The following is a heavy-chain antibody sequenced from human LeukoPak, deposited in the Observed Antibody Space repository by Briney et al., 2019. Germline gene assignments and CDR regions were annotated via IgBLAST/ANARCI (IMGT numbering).Heavy chain of an antibody. V-gene: IGHV4-34*01. CDR1: GGSFSGYY. Sequence: SESLSLTCAVYGGSFSGYYWSWIRQPPGKGLEWVGEINHSGSTNYNPSLKTRVTISVDTSKNQFSLKLSSVTAAHTAVYYCARGGRRQYYYDSSGYYQYWGQGTLVTVPS. CDR3: ARGGRRQYYYDSSGYYQY. D-gene: IGHD3-22*01. J-gene: IGHJ4*02. CDR2: INHSGST.